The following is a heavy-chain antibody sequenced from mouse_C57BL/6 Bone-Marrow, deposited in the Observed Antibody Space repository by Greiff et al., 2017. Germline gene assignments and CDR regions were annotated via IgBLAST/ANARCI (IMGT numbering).Heavy chain of an antibody. Sequence: EVKLVESGGGLVKPGGSLKLSCAASGFTFSDYGMHWVRQAPEKGLEWVAYISSGSSTIYYADTVKGRFTISRDNAKNTLFLQRTSLRSEDTAMYYCARRLGRDWFAYWGQGTLVTVSA. CDR3: ARRLGRDWFAY. CDR1: GFTFSDYG. CDR2: ISSGSSTI. V-gene: IGHV5-17*01. J-gene: IGHJ3*01. D-gene: IGHD4-1*01.